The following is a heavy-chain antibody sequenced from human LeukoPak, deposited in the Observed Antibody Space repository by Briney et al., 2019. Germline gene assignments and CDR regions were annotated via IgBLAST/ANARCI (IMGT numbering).Heavy chain of an antibody. CDR3: ARLQSYSSPDS. J-gene: IGHJ4*02. CDR1: GFTFSSYW. D-gene: IGHD6-13*01. Sequence: TGGSLRLSCAASGFTFSSYWMHWVRQAPGKGLVWVSRIDRDGSDTIYADFVKGRFTISRDNAKNTLYLQMNSLSVDDTAMYYCARLQSYSSPDSWGQGTLVTVSS. V-gene: IGHV3-74*01. CDR2: IDRDGSDT.